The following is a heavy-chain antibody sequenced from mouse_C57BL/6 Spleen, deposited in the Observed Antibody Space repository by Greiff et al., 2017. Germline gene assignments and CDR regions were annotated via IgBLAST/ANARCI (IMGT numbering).Heavy chain of an antibody. CDR1: GFSLTSYG. CDR3: ARLGRGFAY. CDR2: IWSGGST. D-gene: IGHD4-1*01. J-gene: IGHJ3*01. V-gene: IGHV2-2*01. Sequence: QVQLKESGPGLVQPSQSLSITCTVSGFSLTSYGVPWVRQSPGQGLEWLGVIWSGGSTDYKAAFISRLSISKDNSKSQVFFKRNSLQADDTAIYYCARLGRGFAYWGQGTRVTVSA.